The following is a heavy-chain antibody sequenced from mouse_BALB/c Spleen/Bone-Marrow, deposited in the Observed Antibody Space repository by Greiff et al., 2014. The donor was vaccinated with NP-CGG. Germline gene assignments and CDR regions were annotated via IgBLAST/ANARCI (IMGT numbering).Heavy chain of an antibody. D-gene: IGHD2-1*01. J-gene: IGHJ1*01. CDR1: GYSFTNYY. Sequence: LVKTGASVKISCKTSGYSFTNYYIHWVKQSHGKSLEWIGYISCYKGATSYNQKFKGKATFTVDTSSSTAYMQFNGLTSEDSAVYYCDRSDGNYLYWDFDDWGAGTTVTVSP. CDR2: ISCYKGAT. CDR3: DRSDGNYLYWDFDD. V-gene: IGHV1S34*01.